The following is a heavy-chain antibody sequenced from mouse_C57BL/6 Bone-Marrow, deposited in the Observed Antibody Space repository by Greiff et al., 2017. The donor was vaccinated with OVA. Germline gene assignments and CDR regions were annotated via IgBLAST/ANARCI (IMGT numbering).Heavy chain of an antibody. J-gene: IGHJ2*01. CDR1: GFTIKDYY. D-gene: IGHD1-1*01. Sequence: EVQLVESGAELVKPGASVKLSCTASGFTIKDYYMHWVKQRTEQGLEWIGRIDPEDGETKYAPKFQGKATITADTSSNTAYLQLSSLTSEDTAVYYCTITAVVDPLDYWGQGTTLTVSS. CDR3: TITAVVDPLDY. V-gene: IGHV14-2*01. CDR2: IDPEDGET.